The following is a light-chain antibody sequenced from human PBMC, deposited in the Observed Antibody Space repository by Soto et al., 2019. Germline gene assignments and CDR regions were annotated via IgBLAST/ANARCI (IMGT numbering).Light chain of an antibody. V-gene: IGKV3-11*01. CDR2: DAS. CDR3: QQRRKEELT. Sequence: EIVLTQSPDTLSLSPGERATLSCRASQSVSSYLAWYQQKPGQAPRLLIDDASNRATGIPARFSGSGSGTDFTLTISSLEPEDFAVYYCQQRRKEELTFGGGNKVEIK. J-gene: IGKJ4*01. CDR1: QSVSSY.